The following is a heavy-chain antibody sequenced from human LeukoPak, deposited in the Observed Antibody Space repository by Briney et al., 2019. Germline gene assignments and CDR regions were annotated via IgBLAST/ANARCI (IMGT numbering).Heavy chain of an antibody. V-gene: IGHV1-18*01. CDR2: ISAYNGNT. Sequence: ASVKVSCKASGYTFTSYGISWVRQAPGQGLEWMGWISAYNGNTNYAQKLQGRVIMTTDTSTSTAYMELRSLRSDDTAVYYCARFTMVWGVITYYYYYGMDVWGQGTTVTVSS. CDR1: GYTFTSYG. D-gene: IGHD3-10*01. CDR3: ARFTMVWGVITYYYYYGMDV. J-gene: IGHJ6*02.